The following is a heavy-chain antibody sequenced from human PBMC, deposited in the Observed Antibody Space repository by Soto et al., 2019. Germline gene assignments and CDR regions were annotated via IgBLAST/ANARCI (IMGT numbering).Heavy chain of an antibody. Sequence: SGTLSLTCAVYGGSFSDDYWSWIRQPPRKGLEWIGEINYSGSTTYDPSLKGRVSISVDTSKTQFSLKPSSVTAEDTAVYYCARLGSRKGHYYDYWGQGTLVTVSS. J-gene: IGHJ4*02. CDR1: GGSFSDDY. D-gene: IGHD3-10*01. CDR3: ARLGSRKGHYYDY. V-gene: IGHV4-34*01. CDR2: INYSGST.